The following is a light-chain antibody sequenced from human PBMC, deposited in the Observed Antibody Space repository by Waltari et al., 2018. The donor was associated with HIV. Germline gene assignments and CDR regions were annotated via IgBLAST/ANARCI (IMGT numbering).Light chain of an antibody. CDR3: MQSTQLPIT. CDR2: EVS. J-gene: IGKJ5*01. V-gene: IGKV2D-29*01. Sequence: DIVMTQTPLSLSVPPGRPASISCMSTQSLLHSDGNTYLYWYLQKAGQPPQPLIYEVSNRFSGVPDRFSGSGSGTYFTLKISRVEAEDVGVYYCMQSTQLPITFGQGTRLEIK. CDR1: QSLLHSDGNTY.